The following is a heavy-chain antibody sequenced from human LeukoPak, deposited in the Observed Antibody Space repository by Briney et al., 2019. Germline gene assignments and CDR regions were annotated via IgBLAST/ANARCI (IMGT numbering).Heavy chain of an antibody. Sequence: GGSLRLSCAASGFTVSSNYMNWVRQAPGKGLEWVSVIYSGGTTYYADSVKGRFTISRDNAKNSLYLQMNSLRAEDTAVYYCARVGSRDVRGWLDYWGQGTLVTVSS. V-gene: IGHV3-53*01. D-gene: IGHD6-19*01. CDR2: IYSGGTT. J-gene: IGHJ4*02. CDR1: GFTVSSNY. CDR3: ARVGSRDVRGWLDY.